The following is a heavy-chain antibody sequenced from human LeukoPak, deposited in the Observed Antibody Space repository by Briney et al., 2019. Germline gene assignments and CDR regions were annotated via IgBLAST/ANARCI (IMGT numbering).Heavy chain of an antibody. Sequence: PSETLSLTCAVYGGSFSGYYWSWIRQPPGKGLEWIGEINHSGSTNYNPSLKNRVTISVDTSKNQFSLKLSSVTAADTAVYYCARRGSAPLERRRGSWFDPWGQGTLVTVSS. J-gene: IGHJ5*02. V-gene: IGHV4-34*01. CDR1: GGSFSGYY. D-gene: IGHD1-1*01. CDR3: ARRGSAPLERRRGSWFDP. CDR2: INHSGST.